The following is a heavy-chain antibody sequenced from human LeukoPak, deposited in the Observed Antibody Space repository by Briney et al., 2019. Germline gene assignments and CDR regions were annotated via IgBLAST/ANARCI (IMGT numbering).Heavy chain of an antibody. CDR1: GFTFSSYG. Sequence: GGSLRLSCAASGFTFSSYGMHWVRQAPGKGLEWVSGTTGSDGSTYYGDSVKGRFTISRDNSKSTLYLQMNSLTAEDTAVYYCAKSTSSWYVDAFDVWGQGTVVTVSS. V-gene: IGHV3-23*01. CDR2: TTGSDGST. CDR3: AKSTSSWYVDAFDV. J-gene: IGHJ3*01. D-gene: IGHD6-13*01.